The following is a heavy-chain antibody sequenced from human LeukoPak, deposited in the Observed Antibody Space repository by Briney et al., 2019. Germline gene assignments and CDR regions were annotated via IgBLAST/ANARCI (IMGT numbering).Heavy chain of an antibody. CDR2: IIAYNGNT. CDR1: GYTFTSYG. CDR3: ASDLRDYGAYAAGAPIDY. Sequence: ASVNVSCKASGYTFTSYGISWVRQAPGQGLEWMGWIIAYNGNTNYAQKLQGRVTMTTDTSTITTYIELRSLRSDDTAVYYCASDLRDYGAYAAGAPIDYWGQGTLVTVSS. D-gene: IGHD4-17*01. J-gene: IGHJ4*02. V-gene: IGHV1-18*01.